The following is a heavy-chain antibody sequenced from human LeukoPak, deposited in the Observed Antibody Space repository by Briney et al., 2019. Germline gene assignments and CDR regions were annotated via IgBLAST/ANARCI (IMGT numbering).Heavy chain of an antibody. J-gene: IGHJ4*02. CDR1: GYTFTGYY. CDR2: INPNSGVT. Sequence: GASVKVSCKASGYTFTGYYMHWVRQAPGQGLEWMGWINPNSGVTNYAQKFQGRVTMTRDTAISTAYMELSRLRSDDTAVYYCATLATTSLFDYWGQGTLVTVSS. D-gene: IGHD5-24*01. CDR3: ATLATTSLFDY. V-gene: IGHV1-2*02.